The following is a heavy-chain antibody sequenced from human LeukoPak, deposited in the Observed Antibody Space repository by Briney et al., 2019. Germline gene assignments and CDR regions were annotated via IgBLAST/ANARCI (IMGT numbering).Heavy chain of an antibody. CDR3: ARGLSASYDFNWFDS. V-gene: IGHV4-4*07. J-gene: IGHJ5*01. Sequence: NTSETLSLTCTVSGGSISGYYWSWIRQPAGKGPEWMGRINTSGTTRYDPSLKSRVTMSVDTSKNQFSLKLTSVTAADTAVYYCARGLSASYDFNWFDSWGQGTLDTVSS. CDR1: GGSISGYY. D-gene: IGHD2/OR15-2a*01. CDR2: INTSGTT.